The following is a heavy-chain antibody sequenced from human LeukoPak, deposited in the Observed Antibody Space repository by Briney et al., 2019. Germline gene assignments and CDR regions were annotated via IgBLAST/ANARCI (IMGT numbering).Heavy chain of an antibody. CDR3: VIGVGWQPDY. D-gene: IGHD2-15*01. J-gene: IGHJ4*02. CDR1: GDSVTGYY. Sequence: SETLSLTCTAFGDSVTGYYLNWVRQPPGKGLVWIGHIYKIGTTNYNPSFKSRLTISADTSKNQFSLKLRSVTAADTAVYYCVIGVGWQPDYWGQGALVTVSS. CDR2: IYKIGTT. V-gene: IGHV4-59*02.